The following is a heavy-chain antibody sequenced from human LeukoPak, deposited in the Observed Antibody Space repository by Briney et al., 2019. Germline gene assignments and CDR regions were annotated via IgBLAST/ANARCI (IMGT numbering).Heavy chain of an antibody. J-gene: IGHJ4*02. D-gene: IGHD3-22*01. CDR2: IYHSGST. V-gene: IGHV4-39*07. CDR1: SGSISTSNYY. Sequence: SETLSLTCTVSSGSISTSNYYWGWVRQPPGKALEWIGSIYHSGSTYYNPSLKSRVTISVDTSKNQFSLKLSSVTAADTAVYYCASETRYYYDSSGYTEFDYWGQGTLVTVSS. CDR3: ASETRYYYDSSGYTEFDY.